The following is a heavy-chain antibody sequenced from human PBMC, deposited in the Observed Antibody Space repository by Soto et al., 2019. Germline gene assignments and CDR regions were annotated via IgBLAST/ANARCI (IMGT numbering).Heavy chain of an antibody. J-gene: IGHJ4*02. CDR2: ISTSSIYT. CDR1: EFTFSDFY. CDR3: ARSDNGSNSGVFNFDD. D-gene: IGHD4-17*01. Sequence: QVQLVESGGGLVKPGGSLRLSCAASEFTFSDFYMSWIRQTPGKRLEWLSYISTSSIYTNYADSVKGRFTISRDNAKNTLYLQMNRLRAEDTAVYYCARSDNGSNSGVFNFDDWGQGTLVTVSS. V-gene: IGHV3-11*05.